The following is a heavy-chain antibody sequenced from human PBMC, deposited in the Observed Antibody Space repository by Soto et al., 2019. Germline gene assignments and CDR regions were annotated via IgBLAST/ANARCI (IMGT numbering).Heavy chain of an antibody. CDR2: ISAYNGNT. CDR3: ARLGLYDFWSGYSPRGSMDV. D-gene: IGHD3-3*01. J-gene: IGHJ6*02. CDR1: GYTFTSYA. Sequence: ASVKVSCKASGYTFTSYAISWVRQAPGQGLEWMGWISAYNGNTNYAQKLQGRVTMTTDTSTSTAYMELRSLRSDDTAVYYCARLGLYDFWSGYSPRGSMDVWGQGTTVTVSS. V-gene: IGHV1-18*04.